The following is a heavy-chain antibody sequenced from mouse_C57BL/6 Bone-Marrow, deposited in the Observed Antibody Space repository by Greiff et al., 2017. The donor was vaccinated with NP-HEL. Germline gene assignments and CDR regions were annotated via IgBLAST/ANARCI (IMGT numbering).Heavy chain of an antibody. CDR2: ISNGRGST. CDR1: GFTFSDYY. CDR3: ARHGITTVVPFDY. Sequence: EVKLVESGGGLVQPGGSLKLSCAASGFTFSDYYMYWVRQTPEKRLEWVAYISNGRGSTYYPDTVKGRFTISRDNAKNTLYLQMSRLKSEDTAMYYCARHGITTVVPFDYWGQGTTLTVSS. J-gene: IGHJ2*01. D-gene: IGHD1-1*01. V-gene: IGHV5-12*01.